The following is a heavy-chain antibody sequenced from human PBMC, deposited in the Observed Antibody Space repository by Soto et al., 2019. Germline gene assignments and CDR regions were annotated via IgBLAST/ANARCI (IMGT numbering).Heavy chain of an antibody. D-gene: IGHD2-21*02. J-gene: IGHJ4*02. CDR1: W. V-gene: IGHV5-51*01. Sequence: WIGWARQMPGKGLEWMGIIYPVDSDARYSPSFQGQVTFSVDKAITTAYLQWSSLKASDTAIYYCARGSGVDWKVDYWGQGTLVTVSS. CDR3: ARGSGVDWKVDY. CDR2: IYPVDSDA.